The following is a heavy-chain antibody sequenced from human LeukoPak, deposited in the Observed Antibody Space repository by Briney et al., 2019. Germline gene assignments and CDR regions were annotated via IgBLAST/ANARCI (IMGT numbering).Heavy chain of an antibody. CDR2: IYYSGST. CDR3: ARDIPYYGSGSLTVYYYYYMDV. Sequence: SETLSLTCAVSGGSISSGGYSWSWIRQPPGKGLEWIGYIYYSGSTYYNPSLKSRVTISVDTSKNQFSLKLSPVTAADTAVYYCARDIPYYGSGSLTVYYYYYMDVWGKGTTVTISS. V-gene: IGHV4-30-4*07. D-gene: IGHD3-10*01. J-gene: IGHJ6*03. CDR1: GGSISSGGYS.